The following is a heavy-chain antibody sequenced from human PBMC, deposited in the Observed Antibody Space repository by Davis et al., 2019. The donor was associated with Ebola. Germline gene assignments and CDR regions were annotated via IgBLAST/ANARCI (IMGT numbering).Heavy chain of an antibody. V-gene: IGHV4-30-4*07. J-gene: IGHJ4*02. CDR1: GGFVSSGGYS. D-gene: IGHD6-19*01. CDR2: YYYTGTT. CDR3: ARLEAVAGLDY. Sequence: SETLSLTCAVSGGFVSSGGYSWSWIRQPPGKGLEWIGYYYYTGTTYYNPSLKSRVTISVDTSKNQFSLKLSSVTAADTAVYYCARLEAVAGLDYWGQGTLVTVSS.